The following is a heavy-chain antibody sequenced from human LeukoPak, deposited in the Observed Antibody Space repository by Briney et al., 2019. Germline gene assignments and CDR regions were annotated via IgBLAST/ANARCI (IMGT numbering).Heavy chain of an antibody. CDR3: ARSGSLGTFDI. CDR1: GYRFTNYW. V-gene: IGHV5-51*01. J-gene: IGHJ3*02. D-gene: IGHD1-26*01. CDR2: IYPGDSDT. Sequence: GESLKISGKGSGYRFTNYWIGWARQMPGKGLEWMGIIYPGDSDTRYSPSFQGQVTISADKSISTAYLQWSSLRASETAMYYCARSGSLGTFDIWGQGTLVTVS.